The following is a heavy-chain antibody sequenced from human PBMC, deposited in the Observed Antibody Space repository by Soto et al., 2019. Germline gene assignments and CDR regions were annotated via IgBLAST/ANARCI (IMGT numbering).Heavy chain of an antibody. CDR3: AREGITIFGVVTNVNWFDP. CDR1: GGSFSGYY. D-gene: IGHD3-3*01. CDR2: INHSGST. V-gene: IGHV4-34*01. Sequence: SETLSLTCAVYGGSFSGYYWSWIRQPPGKGLEWIGEINHSGSTNYNPSLKSRVTISIDTSKNQFSLKLSSVTAADTAVYYCAREGITIFGVVTNVNWFDPWGQGTLVTVSS. J-gene: IGHJ5*02.